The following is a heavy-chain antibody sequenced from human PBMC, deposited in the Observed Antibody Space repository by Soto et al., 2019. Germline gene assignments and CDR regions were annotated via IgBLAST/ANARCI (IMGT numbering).Heavy chain of an antibody. CDR1: GFTFSSYG. V-gene: IGHV3-30*18. Sequence: GGSLRLSCAASGFTFSSYGMHWVRQAPGKGLEWVAAISYGGSNKYYADSVKGRFTISRDNSKNTVYLQMNSLRAEDTAVYYCAKRPLTAAGFDYWGQGTLVTVS. D-gene: IGHD6-13*01. CDR2: ISYGGSNK. CDR3: AKRPLTAAGFDY. J-gene: IGHJ4*02.